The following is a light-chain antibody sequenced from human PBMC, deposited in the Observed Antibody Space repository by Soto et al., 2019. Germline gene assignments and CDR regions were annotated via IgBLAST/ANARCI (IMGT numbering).Light chain of an antibody. CDR1: SSDVGSYDL. CDR2: EAT. CDR3: CSYAGSNTRV. V-gene: IGLV2-23*01. J-gene: IGLJ1*01. Sequence: QSALTQPASVSGSPGQSITISCTGTSSDVGSYDLVSWYQQHPGKAPKLMIYEATKRPSGVSSRFSGSKSGNTASLTISGLQAEDEADYYCCSYAGSNTRVFGTGTQLTVL.